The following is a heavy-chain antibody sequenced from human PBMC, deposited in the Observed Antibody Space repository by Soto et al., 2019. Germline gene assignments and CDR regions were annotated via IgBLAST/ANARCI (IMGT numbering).Heavy chain of an antibody. CDR3: GRRPKSGSFQHCGVNX. V-gene: IGHV4-39*01. CDR1: GGSIRSISYY. J-gene: IGHJ6*02. CDR2: IYYTGST. D-gene: IGHD1-26*01. Sequence: AETLSLTCTVSGGSIRSISYYWDWIRQPPGKGLELIGHIYYTGSTYYVPSLRSRVTISIDTSKNQFSLNLSSVTATDTAVYYCGRRPKSGSFQHCGVNXWGQATRVTGS.